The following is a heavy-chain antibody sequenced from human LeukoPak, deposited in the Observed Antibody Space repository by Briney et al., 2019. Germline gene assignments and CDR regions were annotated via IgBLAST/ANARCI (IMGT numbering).Heavy chain of an antibody. CDR2: IYYSGNT. D-gene: IGHD1-14*01. J-gene: IGHJ2*01. Sequence: SETLSLTCTVSGGSVSSYYWSWIRQPPGKGLEYIGYIYYSGNTNSNPSLNSRVTISVDTSKNQFSLKLSSVTAADTAVYYCARRGSGASLEYYFDLWGRGTLVTVSS. CDR3: ARRGSGASLEYYFDL. CDR1: GGSVSSYY. V-gene: IGHV4-59*08.